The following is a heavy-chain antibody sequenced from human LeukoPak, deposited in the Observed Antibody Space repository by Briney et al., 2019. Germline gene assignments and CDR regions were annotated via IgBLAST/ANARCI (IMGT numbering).Heavy chain of an antibody. D-gene: IGHD2-15*01. CDR3: ARHMVVTATSWLDP. CDR1: GYSFTNYW. CDR2: IYPGDSNT. J-gene: IGHJ5*02. Sequence: GESLKISCKGSGYSFTNYWIGWVRQMPGKGLEWMGIIYPGDSNTRYSPSFQGQVTISADKSISTAYLQWSSLKASDTAMYYCARHMVVTATSWLDPWGQGTLVTVSS. V-gene: IGHV5-51*01.